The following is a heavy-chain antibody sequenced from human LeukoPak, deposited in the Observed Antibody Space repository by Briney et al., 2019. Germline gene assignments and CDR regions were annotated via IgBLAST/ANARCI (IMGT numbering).Heavy chain of an antibody. CDR3: TRPAVAGLRAGGYDY. V-gene: IGHV3-74*01. Sequence: GGSLRLSCAASGFSFSSYWMHWVRQAPGKGLVWVSRISSDGSIINYADSVKGRFTISRDNAKNTLYLQMNSLRVEDTAVYYCTRPAVAGLRAGGYDYWGQGTLVTVSS. CDR1: GFSFSSYW. J-gene: IGHJ4*02. CDR2: ISSDGSII. D-gene: IGHD6-19*01.